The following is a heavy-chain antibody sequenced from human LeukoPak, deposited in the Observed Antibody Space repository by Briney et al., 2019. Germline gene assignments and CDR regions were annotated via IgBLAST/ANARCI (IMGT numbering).Heavy chain of an antibody. CDR1: GYTFTDFH. D-gene: IGHD1-26*01. CDR2: INPHSGGT. J-gene: IGHJ4*02. CDR3: ARDLRELLGY. V-gene: IGHV1-2*06. Sequence: GASVKVSCKASGYTFTDFHLYWVRQAPGQGLEWMGRINPHSGGTDSAQKFQGRLTMTRDTSISTAYLELSSLKSDDTAVYYCARDLRELLGYWGQGTLVTVSS.